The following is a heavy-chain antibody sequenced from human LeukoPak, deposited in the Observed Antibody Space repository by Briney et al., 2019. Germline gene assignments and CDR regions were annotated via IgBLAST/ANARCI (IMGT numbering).Heavy chain of an antibody. CDR1: GFTLSSYA. J-gene: IGHJ5*02. D-gene: IGHD6-13*01. Sequence: GGSLRLSCAASGFTLSSYAMRWVRQDPGKGLEWVSAISGSGGSSYYADSVKGRFTISRGNSKNTLYLQMNSLRAEDTAVYYCAKDAVAAAGTVSWFDPWGQGTLVTVSS. V-gene: IGHV3-23*01. CDR3: AKDAVAAAGTVSWFDP. CDR2: ISGSGGSS.